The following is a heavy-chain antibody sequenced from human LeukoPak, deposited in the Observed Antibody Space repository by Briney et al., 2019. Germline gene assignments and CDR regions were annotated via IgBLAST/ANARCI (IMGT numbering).Heavy chain of an antibody. CDR1: GYTFTSYG. D-gene: IGHD2-2*01. Sequence: ASVKVSCKASGYTFTSYGISWVRQAPGQGLEWMGWISAYNGNTNYAQKLQGRVTMTTDTSTSTAYMELRSLRSDDTAVYYCARFIVVVPAANERAGAYGTDVWGQGTTVTVSS. J-gene: IGHJ6*02. CDR2: ISAYNGNT. V-gene: IGHV1-18*01. CDR3: ARFIVVVPAANERAGAYGTDV.